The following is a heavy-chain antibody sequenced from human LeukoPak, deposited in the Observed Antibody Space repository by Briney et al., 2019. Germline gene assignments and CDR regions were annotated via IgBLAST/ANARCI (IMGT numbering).Heavy chain of an antibody. J-gene: IGHJ4*02. CDR3: AREFPTPNCSGGSCPWPHFDY. V-gene: IGHV1-3*01. Sequence: GASVKVSCKASVYTFTSYAMHWVRQAPGQRLEWMGWINAGNGNTKYSQKFQGRVTITRDTSASTAYMELSSLRSEDTAVYYCAREFPTPNCSGGSCPWPHFDYWGQGTLVTVSS. D-gene: IGHD2-15*01. CDR1: VYTFTSYA. CDR2: INAGNGNT.